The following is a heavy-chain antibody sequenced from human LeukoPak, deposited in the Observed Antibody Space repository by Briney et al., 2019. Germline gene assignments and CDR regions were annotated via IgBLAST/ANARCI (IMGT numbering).Heavy chain of an antibody. CDR1: GFTFSNYW. CDR2: IKGDGTEI. V-gene: IGHV3-7*01. CDR3: AGGYNIDY. Sequence: PGGSLRLSCAASGFTFSNYWMNWVRQAPGKGLEWVANIKGDGTEINYVDSVKGRFTISRDNPKISLYLQLNSLRAEDTAVYYCAGGYNIDYWGQGTLVHVSS. J-gene: IGHJ4*02. D-gene: IGHD5-18*01.